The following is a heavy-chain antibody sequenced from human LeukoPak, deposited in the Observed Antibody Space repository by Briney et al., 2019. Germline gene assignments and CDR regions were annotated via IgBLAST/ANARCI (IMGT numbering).Heavy chain of an antibody. CDR1: GGSFSGYY. Sequence: SETLSLTCAVYGGSFSGYYWSWIRQPPGKGLEWIGEINHSGSTNYNPSLKSRVTISVDPSKNQFSLKLSSVTAADTAVYYCARGKGGYYYYYGMDVWGQGTTVTVSS. J-gene: IGHJ6*02. CDR3: ARGKGGYYYYYGMDV. V-gene: IGHV4-34*01. CDR2: INHSGST.